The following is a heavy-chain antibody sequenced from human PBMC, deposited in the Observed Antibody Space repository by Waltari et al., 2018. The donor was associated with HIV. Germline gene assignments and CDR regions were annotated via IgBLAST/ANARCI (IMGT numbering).Heavy chain of an antibody. J-gene: IGHJ6*02. CDR3: ASTSVTIFGVVIKYGMDV. V-gene: IGHV4-39*01. D-gene: IGHD3-3*01. Sequence: QLQLQESGPGLVKPSETLSLTCTVSGGSISSRSYYWGWICQPPGKGLEWIGSIYYRGSTYDNPSLKSRVTISVDTSKNQFSLKLSSVTAADTAVYYCASTSVTIFGVVIKYGMDVWGQGTTVTVSS. CDR2: IYYRGST. CDR1: GGSISSRSYY.